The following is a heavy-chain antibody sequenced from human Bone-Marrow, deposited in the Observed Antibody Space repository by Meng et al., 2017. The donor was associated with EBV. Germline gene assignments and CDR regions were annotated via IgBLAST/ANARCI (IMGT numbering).Heavy chain of an antibody. CDR1: GYTFTSHY. D-gene: IGHD2-2*01. V-gene: IGHV1-46*01. J-gene: IGHJ4*02. CDR3: ARECRFVVVPTAMRCSGY. Sequence: QVQLVQSGAEVKKPGASVKFSCKASGYTFTSHYIQWVRQAPGQGLEWMGIINPSGGSTSNAQKFQGRVTMTRDTSTSTVYMELSSLRSAGTAVYCCARECRFVVVPTAMRCSGYWGQGTLVTVSS. CDR2: INPSGGST.